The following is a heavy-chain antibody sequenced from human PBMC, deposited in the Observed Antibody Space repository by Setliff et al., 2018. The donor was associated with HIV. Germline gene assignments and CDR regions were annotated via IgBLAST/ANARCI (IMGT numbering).Heavy chain of an antibody. CDR1: GYTFTGYY. V-gene: IGHV1-46*01. J-gene: IGHJ4*02. Sequence: ASVKVSCKASGYTFTGYYMHWVRQAPGQGLEWMGIINPSAGSTTYAQKFQGRVTLTSDTSASTVYMELSSLRSEDMAVYYCARGHSSKWYADYWGQGTLVTVSS. CDR2: INPSAGST. D-gene: IGHD6-13*01. CDR3: ARGHSSKWYADY.